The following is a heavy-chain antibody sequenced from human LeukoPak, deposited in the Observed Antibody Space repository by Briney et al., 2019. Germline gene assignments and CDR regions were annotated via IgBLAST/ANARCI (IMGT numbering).Heavy chain of an antibody. CDR1: GFTVSSNY. CDR2: INHSGST. V-gene: IGHV4-34*01. CDR3: ARGGSAGWLHLDY. Sequence: PGGSLRLSCAASGFTVSSNYMSWVRQAPGKGLEWIGEINHSGSTNYNPSLKSRVTISVDTSKNQFSLKLSSVTAADTAVYYCARGGSAGWLHLDYWGQGTLVTVSS. D-gene: IGHD5-24*01. J-gene: IGHJ4*02.